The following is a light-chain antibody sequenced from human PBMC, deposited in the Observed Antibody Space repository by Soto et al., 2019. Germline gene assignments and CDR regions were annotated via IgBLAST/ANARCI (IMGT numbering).Light chain of an antibody. CDR3: CSYAGSSTYV. Sequence: QSALTQPASVSGSPGQSITISCTGTSSDVGNYNLVSWYQQHPGKAPKLMIYEGSKRPSGVSNRFSGSKSGNTASLTISILQADDEADYYCCSYAGSSTYVFGTGTKVNVL. CDR2: EGS. V-gene: IGLV2-23*01. CDR1: SSDVGNYNL. J-gene: IGLJ1*01.